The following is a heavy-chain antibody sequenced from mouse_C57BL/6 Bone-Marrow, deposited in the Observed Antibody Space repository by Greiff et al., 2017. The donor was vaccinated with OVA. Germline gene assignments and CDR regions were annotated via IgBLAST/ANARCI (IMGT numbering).Heavy chain of an antibody. D-gene: IGHD1-1*01. CDR3: ASTVVAYYAMDY. Sequence: EVKLMESGGDLVKPGGSLTLSCAASGFTFSSYGMSWVRQTPDKRLEWVATISSGGSYTYYPDSVKGRFTISRDNAKNTLYLQMSSLKSEDTAMYYCASTVVAYYAMDYWGQGTSVTVSS. V-gene: IGHV5-6*01. J-gene: IGHJ4*01. CDR2: ISSGGSYT. CDR1: GFTFSSYG.